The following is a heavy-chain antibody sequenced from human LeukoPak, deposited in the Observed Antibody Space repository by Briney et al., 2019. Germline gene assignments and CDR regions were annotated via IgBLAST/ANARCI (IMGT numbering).Heavy chain of an antibody. CDR1: GGSFSGYY. CDR2: INHSGST. CDR3: ARGVPREPSGYYVVSRYYYYYHMDV. J-gene: IGHJ6*03. V-gene: IGHV4-34*01. Sequence: PSESLSLTCAVYGGSFSGYYWSWIRQPPGKGLEWIGEINHSGSTNYNPSLKSRVTISVDTSKNQFSLKLSSVTAADTAVYYCARGVPREPSGYYVVSRYYYYYHMDVWGKGTTVTVSS. D-gene: IGHD3-3*01.